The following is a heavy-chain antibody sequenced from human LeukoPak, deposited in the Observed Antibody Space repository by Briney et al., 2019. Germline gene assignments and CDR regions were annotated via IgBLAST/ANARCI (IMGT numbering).Heavy chain of an antibody. J-gene: IGHJ1*01. V-gene: IGHV3-23*01. CDR2: ISGSGGST. Sequence: TGRSLRLSCAASGFTFSSYAMSWVRQAPGKGLEWVSAISGSGGSTYYADSVKGRFTISRDNSKNTLYLQMNSLRAEDTAVYYCAEDRRFGELLPLDFQHWGQGTLVTVSS. D-gene: IGHD3-10*01. CDR3: AEDRRFGELLPLDFQH. CDR1: GFTFSSYA.